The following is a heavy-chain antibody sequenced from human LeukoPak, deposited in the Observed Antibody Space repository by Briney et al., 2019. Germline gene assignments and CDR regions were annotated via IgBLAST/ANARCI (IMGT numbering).Heavy chain of an antibody. V-gene: IGHV3-23*01. CDR3: AKQYVDW. CDR1: GFTFKNYA. J-gene: IGHJ4*02. Sequence: GGSLRLSCAASGFTFKNYAMNWVRQTPGKGLEWVSSISDNCANPHYADSVKGRFTIFRDDSHNTLYLQMNSLKADDTAVYFCAKQYVDWWGQGPLVTVSS. CDR2: ISDNCANP.